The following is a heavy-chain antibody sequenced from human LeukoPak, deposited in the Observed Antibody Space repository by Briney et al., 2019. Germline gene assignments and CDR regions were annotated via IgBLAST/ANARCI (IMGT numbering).Heavy chain of an antibody. Sequence: QPGGSLRLSCAASGFTFSSYAMSWVRQAPGKGLEWVSAISGSGGSTYYADSVKDRFTISRDNSKNTLYLQMNSLRAEDTAVYYCAKEPYDSSGYEYYFDYWGQGTLVTVSS. CDR1: GFTFSSYA. CDR3: AKEPYDSSGYEYYFDY. J-gene: IGHJ4*02. CDR2: ISGSGGST. D-gene: IGHD3-22*01. V-gene: IGHV3-23*01.